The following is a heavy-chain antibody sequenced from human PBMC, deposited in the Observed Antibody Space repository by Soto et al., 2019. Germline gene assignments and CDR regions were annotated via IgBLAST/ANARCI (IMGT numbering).Heavy chain of an antibody. D-gene: IGHD6-13*01. Sequence: ASVKVSCKASGYTFTGYYMHWVRQAPGQGLEWMGWINPNSGGTNYAQKFQGWVTMTRDTSISTAYMELSRLRSDDTAVYYCARERSLAAARPNPFDIWGQGTMVTVSS. CDR1: GYTFTGYY. V-gene: IGHV1-2*04. CDR2: INPNSGGT. CDR3: ARERSLAAARPNPFDI. J-gene: IGHJ3*02.